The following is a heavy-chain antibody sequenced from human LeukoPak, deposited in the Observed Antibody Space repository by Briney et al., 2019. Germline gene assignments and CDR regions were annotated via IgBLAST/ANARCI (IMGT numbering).Heavy chain of an antibody. CDR3: ARHRRYGSGSYYPSGYYYYYMDV. J-gene: IGHJ6*03. D-gene: IGHD3-10*01. V-gene: IGHV4-34*01. Sequence: SETLSLTCTVSGGSISSYYWSWIRQPPGKGLEWIGEINHSGSTNYNPSLKSRVTISVDTSKNQFSLKLSSVTAADTAVYYCARHRRYGSGSYYPSGYYYYYMDVWGKGTTVTISS. CDR1: GGSISSYY. CDR2: INHSGST.